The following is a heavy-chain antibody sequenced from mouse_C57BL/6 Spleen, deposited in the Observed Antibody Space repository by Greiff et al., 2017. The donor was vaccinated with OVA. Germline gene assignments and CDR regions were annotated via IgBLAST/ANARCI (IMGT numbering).Heavy chain of an antibody. J-gene: IGHJ1*03. CDR2: ISYDGSN. CDR3: ARGRYYGSSYNWYFDV. Sequence: VQLQQSGPGLVKPSQSLSLTCSVTGYSITSGYYWNWIRQFPGNKLEWMGYISYDGSNNYNPSLKNRISITRDTSKNQFFLKLNSVTTEDTATYYCARGRYYGSSYNWYFDVWGTGTTVTVSS. CDR1: GYSITSGYY. V-gene: IGHV3-6*01. D-gene: IGHD1-1*01.